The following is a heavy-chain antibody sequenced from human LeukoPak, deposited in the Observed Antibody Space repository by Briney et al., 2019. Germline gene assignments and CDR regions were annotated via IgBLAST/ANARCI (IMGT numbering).Heavy chain of an antibody. CDR3: ARMGGARRSLFDC. V-gene: IGHV4-59*01. J-gene: IGHJ4*02. CDR1: GGSISSYY. CDR2: IYYSGST. Sequence: SETLSLTCTVSGGSISSYYWSWIRQPPGKGLEWIGYIYYSGSTNYNPSLKSRVTISVDTSKNQFSLKLSSVTAADTAVYYCARMGGARRSLFDCWGQGTLVTVSS. D-gene: IGHD2-21*01.